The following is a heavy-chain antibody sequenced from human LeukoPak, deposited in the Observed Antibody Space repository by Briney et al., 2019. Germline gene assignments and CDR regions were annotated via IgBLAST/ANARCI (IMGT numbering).Heavy chain of an antibody. CDR1: GFTFTSYA. Sequence: GGSLRLSCAASGFTFTSYAMSWVRQAPGRGLEWVSAISGSGDKTYYADAVKGRFTVSRDNSKNTLYLQMNSLRAEDTAIYYCAKDRMVYGYWGQGTLVAVSS. CDR3: AKDRMVYGY. CDR2: ISGSGDKT. J-gene: IGHJ4*02. D-gene: IGHD2-8*01. V-gene: IGHV3-23*01.